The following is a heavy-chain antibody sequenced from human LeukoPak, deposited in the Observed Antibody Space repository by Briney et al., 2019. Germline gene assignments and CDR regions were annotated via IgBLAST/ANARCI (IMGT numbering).Heavy chain of an antibody. V-gene: IGHV1-2*02. Sequence: ASVKVSCKASGYTFTGYYMHWVRQAPEQGLEWMGWINPNSGGTNYAQKFQGRVTMTRDTSISTAYMELSRLRSDDTAVYYCARVVPAAISYYYYGMDVWGQGTTVTVSS. CDR3: ARVVPAAISYYYYGMDV. D-gene: IGHD2-2*01. CDR1: GYTFTGYY. CDR2: INPNSGGT. J-gene: IGHJ6*02.